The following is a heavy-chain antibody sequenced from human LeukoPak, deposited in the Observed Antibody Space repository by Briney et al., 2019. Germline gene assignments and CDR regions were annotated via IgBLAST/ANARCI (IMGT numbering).Heavy chain of an antibody. J-gene: IGHJ4*02. CDR3: ASLDEWELPYFDY. CDR2: IWHDGSNK. Sequence: GGSLRLSCAASGFTFSSYGMHWVRQAPGKGLEWVAVIWHDGSNKYYADSVKGRFTISRDNSKNTLYLQMNSLRAEDTAVYYCASLDEWELPYFDYWGQGTLVTVSS. D-gene: IGHD1-26*01. CDR1: GFTFSSYG. V-gene: IGHV3-33*01.